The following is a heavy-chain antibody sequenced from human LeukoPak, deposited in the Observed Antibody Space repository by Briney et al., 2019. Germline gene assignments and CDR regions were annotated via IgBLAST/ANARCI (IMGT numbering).Heavy chain of an antibody. Sequence: SETLSLTCTVSGGSISSYYWSWIRQPPGKGLEWIGRIYISGSTNYNPSLKSRVTMSVDTSKNQFSLKLSSVTAADTAVYYCARSGYDYVSPDYWGQGTLVTVSS. CDR3: ARSGYDYVSPDY. J-gene: IGHJ4*02. V-gene: IGHV4-4*07. CDR2: IYISGST. D-gene: IGHD5-12*01. CDR1: GGSISSYY.